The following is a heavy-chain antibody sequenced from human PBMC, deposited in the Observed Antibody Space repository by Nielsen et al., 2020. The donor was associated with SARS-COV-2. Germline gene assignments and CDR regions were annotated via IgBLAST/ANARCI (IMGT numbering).Heavy chain of an antibody. CDR3: ARPPYYYGSGSYYTENFDY. J-gene: IGHJ4*02. Sequence: KVSCKGSGCSFTSYWIGWVRQMPGKGLEWMGIIYPGDSDTRYSPSFQGQVTISADKSISTAYLQWSSLKASDTAMYYCARPPYYYGSGSYYTENFDYWGQGTLVTVSS. CDR2: IYPGDSDT. D-gene: IGHD3-10*01. CDR1: GCSFTSYW. V-gene: IGHV5-51*01.